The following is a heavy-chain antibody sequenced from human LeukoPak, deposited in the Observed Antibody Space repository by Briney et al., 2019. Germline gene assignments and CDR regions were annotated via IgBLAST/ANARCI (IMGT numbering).Heavy chain of an antibody. J-gene: IGHJ6*03. Sequence: SETLSLTCTVSGGSISSSSYYRGWIRQPPGKGLEWIGSIYYSGSTYYNPSLKSRVTISVDTSKNQFSLKLSSVTAADTAVYYCARLVLGSGYYYYYYYMDVWGKGTTVTVSS. CDR2: IYYSGST. D-gene: IGHD3-10*01. CDR3: ARLVLGSGYYYYYYYMDV. CDR1: GGSISSSSYY. V-gene: IGHV4-39*01.